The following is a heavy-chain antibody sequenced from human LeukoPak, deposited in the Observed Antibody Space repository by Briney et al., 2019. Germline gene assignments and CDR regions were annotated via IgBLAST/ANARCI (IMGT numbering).Heavy chain of an antibody. CDR2: ISRSGSTI. D-gene: IGHD5-24*01. J-gene: IGHJ4*02. CDR3: ARRMATPPYFDY. V-gene: IGHV3-48*03. CDR1: GVTFSSYE. Sequence: PGGSLRLSCAASGVTFSSYEMNWVRQAPGKGLGWISYISRSGSTIYYADSAKGRFTISRDNANNSLYLQMNSLRAEDTAVYYCARRMATPPYFDYWGQGTLVTVSS.